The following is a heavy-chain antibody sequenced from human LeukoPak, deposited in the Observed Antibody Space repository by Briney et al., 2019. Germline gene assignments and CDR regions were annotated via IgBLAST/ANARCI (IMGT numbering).Heavy chain of an antibody. V-gene: IGHV1-69*04. CDR1: GGTFSSYT. CDR2: IIPILGIA. Sequence: SVKVSCKASGGTFSSYTISWVRQAPGQGLEWMGRIIPILGIANYAQKFQGRVTITADKSTSTAYMELSSLRSEDTAVYYCARDKKQGTTVTTGWFDPWGQGTLVTVSS. CDR3: ARDKKQGTTVTTGWFDP. J-gene: IGHJ5*02. D-gene: IGHD4-11*01.